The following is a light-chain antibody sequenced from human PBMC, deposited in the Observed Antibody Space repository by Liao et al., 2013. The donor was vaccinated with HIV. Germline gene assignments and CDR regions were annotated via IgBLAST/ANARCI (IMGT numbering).Light chain of an antibody. Sequence: SYVLTQPPSVSVAPGKTARITCGGDNNWEVKVCTGTTRSQARPLYWSSLMIRTGPQGPPERFSGSNSGNTATLTISRVEAGDEADYYCQVWDGSGDYAVFGGGTKLTVL. CDR1: NNWEVKV. V-gene: IGLV3-21*04. J-gene: IGLJ2*01. CDR3: QVWDGSGDYAV. CDR2: MI.